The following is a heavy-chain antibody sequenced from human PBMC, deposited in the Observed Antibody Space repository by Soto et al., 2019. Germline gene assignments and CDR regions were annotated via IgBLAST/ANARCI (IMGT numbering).Heavy chain of an antibody. CDR1: GFTFSSYA. CDR2: ISGSGGST. J-gene: IGHJ6*02. CDR3: AKDRTGTTSYYYYGMDV. D-gene: IGHD1-7*01. V-gene: IGHV3-23*01. Sequence: GGSLRLSCAASGFTFSSYAMSWVRQAPGKGLEWVSAISGSGGSTYYADSVKGRFTISRDNSKNTLYLQMNSLRAEDTAVYYCAKDRTGTTSYYYYGMDVWGQGTTVTVSS.